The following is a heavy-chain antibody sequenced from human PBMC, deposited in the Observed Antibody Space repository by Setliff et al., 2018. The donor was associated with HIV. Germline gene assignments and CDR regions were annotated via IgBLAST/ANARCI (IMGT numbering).Heavy chain of an antibody. CDR3: ARDLGYCSSTSCYHAFDT. CDR1: GGTFSSYA. J-gene: IGHJ3*02. D-gene: IGHD2-2*01. V-gene: IGHV1-69*13. Sequence: SVKVSCKASGGTFSSYAISWVRQAPGQGLQWMGGIIPIFGTANYAQKFQGRVTITADESTSTAYMELSSLRSEDTAVYYCARDLGYCSSTSCYHAFDTWGQGTMGT. CDR2: IIPIFGTA.